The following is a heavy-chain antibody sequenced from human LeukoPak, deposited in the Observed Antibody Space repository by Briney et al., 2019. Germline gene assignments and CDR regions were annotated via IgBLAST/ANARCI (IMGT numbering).Heavy chain of an antibody. CDR2: ISSNGGST. CDR3: VKDRRYDFWSGYTYDY. J-gene: IGHJ4*02. V-gene: IGHV3-64D*06. D-gene: IGHD3-3*01. Sequence: GGSLRLSCSASGFTFSSYAMHWVRQAPGKGLEYVSAISSNGGSTYYADSVKGRFTISRDYSKNTLYLQMSSLRAEDTAVYYCVKDRRYDFWSGYTYDYWGQGTLVTVSS. CDR1: GFTFSSYA.